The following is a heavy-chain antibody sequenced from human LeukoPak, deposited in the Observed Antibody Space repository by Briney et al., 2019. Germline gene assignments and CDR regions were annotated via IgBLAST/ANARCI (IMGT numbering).Heavy chain of an antibody. CDR2: IRHDGSNK. J-gene: IGHJ4*02. Sequence: GGSLRLSCAASGFTFSSYGMHWVRQAPGKGLEWVAFIRHDGSNKNYADSVKGRFTISRDNSKNTLYLQMNSLRAEDTAVYYCARIRSRKWGFDYWGQGTLVTVSS. D-gene: IGHD1-26*01. CDR3: ARIRSRKWGFDY. V-gene: IGHV3-30*02. CDR1: GFTFSSYG.